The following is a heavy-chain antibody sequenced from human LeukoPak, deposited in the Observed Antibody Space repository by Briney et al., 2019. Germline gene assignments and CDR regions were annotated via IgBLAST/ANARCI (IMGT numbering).Heavy chain of an antibody. CDR3: AKGHGPFDY. CDR2: ISGSGGST. CDR1: GFTFSTYG. J-gene: IGHJ4*02. V-gene: IGHV3-23*01. Sequence: GGSLRLSCAASGFTFSTYGMSGVRQAPGKGLEWVSGISGSGGSTYYADSVKGRFTISRDNSKNTLYLQMNSLRAEDTAVYYCAKGHGPFDYWGQGTLVTVSS.